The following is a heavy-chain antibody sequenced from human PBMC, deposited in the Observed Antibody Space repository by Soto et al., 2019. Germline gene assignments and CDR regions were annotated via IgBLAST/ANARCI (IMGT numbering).Heavy chain of an antibody. Sequence: GESLKISCKGSGYSFTIYWIGWVRQMPGKGLEWMGIIYPGDSDTRYSPSFQGQVTISADKSISTAYLQWSSLKASDTAMYYCARLPRTYYYGSGSYTAFDIWGQGTMVTVSS. J-gene: IGHJ3*02. V-gene: IGHV5-51*01. D-gene: IGHD3-10*01. CDR3: ARLPRTYYYGSGSYTAFDI. CDR1: GYSFTIYW. CDR2: IYPGDSDT.